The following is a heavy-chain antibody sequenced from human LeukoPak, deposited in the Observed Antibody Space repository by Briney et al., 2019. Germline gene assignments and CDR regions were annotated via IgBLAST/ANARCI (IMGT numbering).Heavy chain of an antibody. CDR2: ISAYNGNT. V-gene: IGHV1-18*01. D-gene: IGHD2-2*01. CDR1: GYTFTSYG. J-gene: IGHJ6*02. CDR3: ARLGVVVPAAIPNTYYYYGMDV. Sequence: ASVKVSCKASGYTFTSYGISWVRQAPGQGLEWMGWISAYNGNTNYAQKLQGRVTMTTDTSTSTAYMELRSLRSDDTAVYYCARLGVVVPAAIPNTYYYYGMDVWGQGTTVTVSS.